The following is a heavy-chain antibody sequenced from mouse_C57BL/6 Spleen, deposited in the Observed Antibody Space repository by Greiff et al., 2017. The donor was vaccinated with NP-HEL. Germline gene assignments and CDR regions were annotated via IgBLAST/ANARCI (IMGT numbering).Heavy chain of an antibody. CDR2: IYPGDGDT. V-gene: IGHV1-80*01. CDR3: ARWGTVVGFDY. J-gene: IGHJ2*01. CDR1: GYAFSSYW. Sequence: VQLQQSGAELVKPGASVKISCKASGYAFSSYWMNWVKQRPGKGLEWIGQIYPGDGDTNYNGKFKGKATLTADKSSSTAYMQLSSLTSEDSAVYFCARWGTVVGFDYWGQGTTLTVSS. D-gene: IGHD1-1*01.